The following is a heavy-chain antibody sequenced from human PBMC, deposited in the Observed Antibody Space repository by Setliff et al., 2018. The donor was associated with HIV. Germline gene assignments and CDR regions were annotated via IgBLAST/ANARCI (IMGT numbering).Heavy chain of an antibody. CDR1: GYTFTSYA. V-gene: IGHV1-3*01. J-gene: IGHJ4*02. CDR2: INAGNGKI. CDR3: ARVWFGETIFDY. D-gene: IGHD3-10*01. Sequence: ASVKVSCKAPGYTFTSYAVHWVRQAPGQRLEWMGWINAGNGKIKYSQKFQGRVTITRDTSASTAYMELSSLRSEDTAVYYCARVWFGETIFDYWGQGTLVTVSS.